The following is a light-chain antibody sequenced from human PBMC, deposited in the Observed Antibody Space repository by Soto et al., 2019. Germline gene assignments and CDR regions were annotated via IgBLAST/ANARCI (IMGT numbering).Light chain of an antibody. CDR1: SSDVVVYNY. CDR3: SSYTSSSTLPYV. CDR2: DVS. Sequence: QSVLTQPASVSGSPGQSITISCAGTSSDVVVYNYVSWYQQHPGKAPKFMIYDVSNRPSGVSNRFSGSKSGNTASLTISGLQAEDEADYYCSSYTSSSTLPYVFGTGTKVTVL. J-gene: IGLJ1*01. V-gene: IGLV2-14*01.